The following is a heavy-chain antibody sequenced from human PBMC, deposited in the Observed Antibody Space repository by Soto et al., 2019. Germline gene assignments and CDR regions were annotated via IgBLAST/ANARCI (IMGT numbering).Heavy chain of an antibody. Sequence: QLVQSGAEVMKPGSSVKVSCKASGGTFSTYTISWVRQAPGQGLEWMGRIIPILNVTNYAQEFQGRVTFTADKSTSTAYMELSSLRSEDAAVYYCVSSVVTATLGYWGQGTLVTVSS. J-gene: IGHJ4*02. CDR1: GGTFSTYT. CDR3: VSSVVTATLGY. D-gene: IGHD2-15*01. CDR2: IIPILNVT. V-gene: IGHV1-69*02.